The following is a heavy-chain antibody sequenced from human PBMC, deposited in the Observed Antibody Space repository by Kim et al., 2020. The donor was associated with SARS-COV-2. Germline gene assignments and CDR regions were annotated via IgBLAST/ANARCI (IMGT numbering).Heavy chain of an antibody. V-gene: IGHV6-1*01. CDR2: FK. Sequence: FKDYEVSVNSRITINPDTSKNQFSLQLTSVTPEDTAVYYCARAVAGKLEYWGQGILVTVSS. CDR3: ARAVAGKLEY. D-gene: IGHD6-19*01. J-gene: IGHJ4*02.